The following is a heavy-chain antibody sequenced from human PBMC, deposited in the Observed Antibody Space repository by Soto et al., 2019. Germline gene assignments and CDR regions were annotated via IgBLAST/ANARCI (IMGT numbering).Heavy chain of an antibody. CDR1: SDSVSNDIYF. CDR2: ISYNGRT. D-gene: IGHD6-6*01. Sequence: SETLSLTCTVSSDSVSNDIYFWSWIRQPPGKGLEWIGYISYNGRTNQNPSLRSRVTMSVDTAKNRFSLRLASVTAADTAVYYCARMDHVQDYFDSWRQGILVTVSS. V-gene: IGHV4-61*01. CDR3: ARMDHVQDYFDS. J-gene: IGHJ4*02.